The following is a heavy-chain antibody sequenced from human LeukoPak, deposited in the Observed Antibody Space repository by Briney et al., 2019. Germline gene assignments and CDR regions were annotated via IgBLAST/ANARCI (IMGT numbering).Heavy chain of an antibody. CDR1: GYTFTSYG. V-gene: IGHV1-18*01. CDR2: ISAYNGNT. Sequence: ASVKVSCKASGYTFTSYGISWVRQAPGQGLEWMGWISAYNGNTNYAQKLQGRVTMTTDTSTSTAYMELRSLRSGDTAVYYCARASITMVRGVIITPWFDPWGQGTLVTVSS. J-gene: IGHJ5*02. D-gene: IGHD3-10*01. CDR3: ARASITMVRGVIITPWFDP.